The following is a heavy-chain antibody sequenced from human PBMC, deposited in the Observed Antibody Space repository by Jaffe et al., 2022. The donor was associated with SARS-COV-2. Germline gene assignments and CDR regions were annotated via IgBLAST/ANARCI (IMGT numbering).Heavy chain of an antibody. V-gene: IGHV4-61*02. D-gene: IGHD2-15*01. CDR1: GGSISSGSYY. Sequence: QVQLQESGPGLVKPSQTLSLTCTVSGGSISSGSYYWSWIRQPAGKGLEWIGRIYTSGSTNYNPSLKSRVTISVDTSKNQFSLKLSSVTAADTAVYYCARTRLVVVAATESDWFDPWGQGTLVTVSS. J-gene: IGHJ5*02. CDR3: ARTRLVVVAATESDWFDP. CDR2: IYTSGST.